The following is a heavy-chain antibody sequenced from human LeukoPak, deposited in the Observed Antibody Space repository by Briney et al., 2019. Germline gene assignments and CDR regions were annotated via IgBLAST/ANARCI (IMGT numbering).Heavy chain of an antibody. CDR3: ARGAGYNYPYYFDY. J-gene: IGHJ4*02. CDR1: GFTVSSNY. V-gene: IGHV3-53*01. Sequence: GGSLRLSCAASGFTVSSNYMNWVRQAPGKGLEWVSVIYGGGNIYYADSVKGRFTISRDNSKNTLYLQMNSLRAEDTAVYYCARGAGYNYPYYFDYWGQGTLITVSS. CDR2: IYGGGNI. D-gene: IGHD5-24*01.